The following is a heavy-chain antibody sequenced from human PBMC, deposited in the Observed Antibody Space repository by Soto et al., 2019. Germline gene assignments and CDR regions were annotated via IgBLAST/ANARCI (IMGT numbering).Heavy chain of an antibody. Sequence: GGSLRLSCAASGFTFSSYAMSWVRQAPGKGLEWVSAISGSGGSTYYADSVKGRFTISRDNSKNTLYLQMNSLRAEDTAVYYCAEDGVSDLYYYVSSGYYYSPSFFDYWGQGTLVTVSS. D-gene: IGHD3-22*01. J-gene: IGHJ4*02. CDR1: GFTFSSYA. CDR3: AEDGVSDLYYYVSSGYYYSPSFFDY. CDR2: ISGSGGST. V-gene: IGHV3-23*01.